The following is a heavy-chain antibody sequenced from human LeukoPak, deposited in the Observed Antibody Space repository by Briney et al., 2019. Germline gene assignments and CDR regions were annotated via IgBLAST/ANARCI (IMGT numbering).Heavy chain of an antibody. CDR2: IYDSGST. Sequence: SETLSLTCTVSGGSISGYYWSWIRQPPGKGLEWIGYIYDSGSTNYNPSLKSRVTISADTSKNQFSLKLSSVTAADTAVYYCARGQDDFWSGYGMDVWGQGTTVTVSS. D-gene: IGHD3-3*01. V-gene: IGHV4-59*12. J-gene: IGHJ6*02. CDR3: ARGQDDFWSGYGMDV. CDR1: GGSISGYY.